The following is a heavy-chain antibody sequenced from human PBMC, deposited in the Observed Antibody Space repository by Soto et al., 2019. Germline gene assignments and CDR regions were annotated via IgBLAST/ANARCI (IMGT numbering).Heavy chain of an antibody. J-gene: IGHJ4*02. D-gene: IGHD6-25*01. V-gene: IGHV3-21*01. Sequence: XGSLGLSCTDSGFPFNNYGLNGVRQAPVKLLEWVSSVSKSDYTYYTDSVKGRFNISRDNAKNSVSVQMNTLRVEDPAVYYCAREDRIIIPAVSDFWGQGTLVPVSS. CDR3: AREDRIIIPAVSDF. CDR1: GFPFNNYG. CDR2: VSKSDYT.